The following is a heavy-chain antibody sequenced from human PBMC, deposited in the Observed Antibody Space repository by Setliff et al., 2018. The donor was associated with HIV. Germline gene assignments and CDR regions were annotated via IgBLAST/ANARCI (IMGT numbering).Heavy chain of an antibody. CDR1: GYTFNNYG. D-gene: IGHD3-10*01. J-gene: IGHJ4*02. CDR2: IGGYNGDV. Sequence: GASVKVSCKASGYTFNNYGISWVRQAPGQGLEWMGWIGGYNGDVNYVQQFQGRVTLTTDTSTRTAYMELTSLTSDDTAVYYCATDRTQTGMNMVRGRLTDPARYPLDYWGQGTLVTVSS. V-gene: IGHV1-18*01. CDR3: ATDRTQTGMNMVRGRLTDPARYPLDY.